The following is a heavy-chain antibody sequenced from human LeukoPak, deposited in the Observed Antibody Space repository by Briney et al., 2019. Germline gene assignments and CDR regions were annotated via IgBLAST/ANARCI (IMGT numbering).Heavy chain of an antibody. CDR2: IRYDGSNK. CDR3: ARVMPGAARGYLDAFDI. Sequence: PGGSLRLSCAASGFTFSSYGMHWVRQAPGKGLEWVAFIRYDGSNKYYADSVKGRFTISRDNSKNTLYLQMNSLRAEDTAVYYCARVMPGAARGYLDAFDIWGQGTMVTVSS. J-gene: IGHJ3*02. D-gene: IGHD1-26*01. V-gene: IGHV3-30*02. CDR1: GFTFSSYG.